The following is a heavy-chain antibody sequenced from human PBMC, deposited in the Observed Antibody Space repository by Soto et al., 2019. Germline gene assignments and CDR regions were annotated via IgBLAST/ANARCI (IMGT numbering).Heavy chain of an antibody. Sequence: QVQLVESGGGLVKPGGSLRLSCAASGFTFSDYYMSWIRQAPGKGLEWISYISSSSDYTNYAYSVKGRFTISRDNAKNSLYLQMNSLRAEDTAVYYCAREDYYDGSGYYSYWGQGTLVSVSS. CDR2: ISSSSDYT. J-gene: IGHJ4*02. CDR1: GFTFSDYY. V-gene: IGHV3-11*05. D-gene: IGHD3-22*01. CDR3: AREDYYDGSGYYSY.